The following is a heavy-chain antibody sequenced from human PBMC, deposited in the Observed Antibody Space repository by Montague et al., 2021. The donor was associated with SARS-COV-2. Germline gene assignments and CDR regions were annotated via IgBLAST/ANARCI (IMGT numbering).Heavy chain of an antibody. V-gene: IGHV1-2*02. CDR2: INPNSGGT. CDR1: GYTFTDYY. D-gene: IGHD3-9*01. J-gene: IGHJ4*02. Sequence: SVKVSCKASGYTFTDYYLHWLRQAPGQGLEWMGWINPNSGGTSYAQKFQGRVTMARDTSISTAYMDLSRPRSADTAVYYCATMDFDPRRHYWGQGTLVSVSS. CDR3: ATMDFDPRRHY.